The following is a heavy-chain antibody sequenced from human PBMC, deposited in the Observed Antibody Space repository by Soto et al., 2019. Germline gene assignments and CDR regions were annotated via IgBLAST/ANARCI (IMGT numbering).Heavy chain of an antibody. J-gene: IGHJ5*02. CDR2: IYHSGST. V-gene: IGHV4-30-2*06. CDR3: VRESTTSGPNWFDT. Sequence: SETLSLTCSVSGGSINSGRSSWNWIRQSPGKGLEWIAYIYHSGSTYYKPSLNSRVTISVDRSENQFSLKLTSVTAADTAVYYCVRESTTSGPNWFDTWGPGILVTVSS. CDR1: GGSINSGRSS. D-gene: IGHD1-1*01.